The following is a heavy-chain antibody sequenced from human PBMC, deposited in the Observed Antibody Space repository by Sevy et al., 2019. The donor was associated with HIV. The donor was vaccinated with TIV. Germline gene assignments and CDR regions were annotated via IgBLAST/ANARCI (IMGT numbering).Heavy chain of an antibody. CDR2: IKSKPDGGTI. CDR3: STDPIIVLLVTDGMDV. CDR1: GFSFSHAW. D-gene: IGHD2-8*02. Sequence: GESLKISCAASGFSFSHAWMTWVRQAPGKGLEWVGRIKSKPDGGTIDYAPPVKGRFTISRDDSKNTLYLQMNSLKTEDTAVYYCSTDPIIVLLVTDGMDVWGQGTTVTVSS. J-gene: IGHJ6*02. V-gene: IGHV3-15*01.